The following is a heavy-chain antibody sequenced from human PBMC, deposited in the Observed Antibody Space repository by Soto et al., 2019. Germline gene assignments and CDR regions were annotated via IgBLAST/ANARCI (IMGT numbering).Heavy chain of an antibody. V-gene: IGHV1-69*13. Sequence: ASVKVSCKASGGTFSSYAISWVRQAPGQGLEWMGGIIPIFGTANYAQKFQGRVTITADESTSTAYMELSSLRSEDTAVYYCASEKHEYSYGSHWGQGTLVTVSS. D-gene: IGHD5-18*01. CDR3: ASEKHEYSYGSH. CDR1: GGTFSSYA. J-gene: IGHJ4*02. CDR2: IIPIFGTA.